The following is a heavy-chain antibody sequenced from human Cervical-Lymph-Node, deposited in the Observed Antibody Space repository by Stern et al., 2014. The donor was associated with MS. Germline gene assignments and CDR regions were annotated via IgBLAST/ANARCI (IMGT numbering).Heavy chain of an antibody. CDR3: ARTYELDY. D-gene: IGHD5-12*01. CDR2: MNPNTGDT. Sequence: VQLVESGAEVKKPRASVRVSWKASGYTFTSYDINWVRQAPGQGLEWMGWMNPNTGDTGYAQKFQGRITMTRNTSMSTAYMDLSSLRSEDTATYYCARTYELDYWGQGTLLVVSS. V-gene: IGHV1-8*01. CDR1: GYTFTSYD. J-gene: IGHJ4*02.